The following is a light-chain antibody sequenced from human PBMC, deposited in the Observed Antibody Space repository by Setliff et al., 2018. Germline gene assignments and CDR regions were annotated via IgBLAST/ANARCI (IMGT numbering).Light chain of an antibody. CDR1: SSDVGGYNS. CDR3: CSYGGTLYV. V-gene: IGLV2-11*01. J-gene: IGLJ1*01. CDR2: DVS. Sequence: QSALTQLRSVSGSPGQSVTISCTGTSSDVGGYNSVSWYQQHPDKPPKLIIYDVSTRPSGVPDRFSGSKSGNTASLTISGLQAEDEADYYCCSYGGTLYVFGTGTKVTVL.